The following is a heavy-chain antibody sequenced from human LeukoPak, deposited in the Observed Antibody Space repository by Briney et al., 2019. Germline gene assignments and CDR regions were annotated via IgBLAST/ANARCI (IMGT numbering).Heavy chain of an antibody. CDR2: IHYSARI. D-gene: IGHD1-26*01. V-gene: IGHV4-38-2*02. CDR3: TREVRSAWASFDP. J-gene: IGHJ5*02. Sequence: PETLSLTCTVSGDSISSYNWSWIRQPPGKGLEWIGSIHYSARIYYNPSLKSRLTISPDTSKNQFSLKLTPVTAADTAVYYCTREVRSAWASFDPWGQGTLVIVSS. CDR1: GDSISSYN.